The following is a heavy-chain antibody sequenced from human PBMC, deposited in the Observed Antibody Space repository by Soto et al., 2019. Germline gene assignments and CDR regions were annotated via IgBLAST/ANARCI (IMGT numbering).Heavy chain of an antibody. CDR2: MNPNNGNT. Sequence: QVQLVQCGAEVKKPGASVKVSCKAAAYTFTSYDINWVRQASGQDFEWMGWMNPNNGNTAYAQKFQGRVTMTRDTSKSTAYMELSSLTSEDTAVYYCARGPRTWGVDYWGQGTLVTVSS. J-gene: IGHJ4*02. CDR1: AYTFTSYD. D-gene: IGHD7-27*01. CDR3: ARGPRTWGVDY. V-gene: IGHV1-8*01.